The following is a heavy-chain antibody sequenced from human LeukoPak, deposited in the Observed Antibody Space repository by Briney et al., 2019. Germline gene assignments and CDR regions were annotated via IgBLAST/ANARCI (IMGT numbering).Heavy chain of an antibody. J-gene: IGHJ3*02. Sequence: GGSLRLSCAASGFTFGNSAMSWVRQVPGKGLEWVSSISNIGGSTFYADCVKGRFTIARDNSWNTLYLQMNSLRVEDTAVYHCAKVKGKDGIRDSYDIWGQGTMVTVSS. D-gene: IGHD1-14*01. CDR2: ISNIGGST. CDR3: AKVKGKDGIRDSYDI. CDR1: GFTFGNSA. V-gene: IGHV3-23*01.